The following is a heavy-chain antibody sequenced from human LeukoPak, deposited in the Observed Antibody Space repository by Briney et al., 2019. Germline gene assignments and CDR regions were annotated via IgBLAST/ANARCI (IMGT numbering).Heavy chain of an antibody. D-gene: IGHD6-19*01. Sequence: GGSLRLSCAASGSTFGDHGMSWVRQVPGRGLEWVAGINWSGGSTGYADSVRGRFTISRDNAKNSLFLQMNSLRAEDTALYYCAMGDSSGWYFDYWGQGTLVSVSS. J-gene: IGHJ4*02. CDR1: GSTFGDHG. CDR2: INWSGGST. V-gene: IGHV3-20*04. CDR3: AMGDSSGWYFDY.